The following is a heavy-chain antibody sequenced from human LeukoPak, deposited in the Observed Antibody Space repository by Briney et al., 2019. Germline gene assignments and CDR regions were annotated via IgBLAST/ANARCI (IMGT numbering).Heavy chain of an antibody. CDR2: INPTGGST. Sequence: EASVTVSCTASGYTFTSYYMHWVRQAPGQGLEWMGLINPTGGSTGYAQKFQGRVTMTRDMSTSTDYMELSSLRSEDTAIYYCARDNSVGDNAWWFDPWGQGTLVTVSS. CDR1: GYTFTSYY. J-gene: IGHJ5*02. D-gene: IGHD1-26*01. CDR3: ARDNSVGDNAWWFDP. V-gene: IGHV1-46*01.